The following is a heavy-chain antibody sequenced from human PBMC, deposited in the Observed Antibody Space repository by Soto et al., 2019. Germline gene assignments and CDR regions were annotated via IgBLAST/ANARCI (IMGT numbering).Heavy chain of an antibody. CDR3: AHGVYDFWSGYYLDSIDY. V-gene: IGHV2-5*02. Sequence: SGPTLVKPTQTLTLTCTFSGFSLSTSGVGVGWIRQPPGKALEWLALIYWDDDKRYSPSLKSRLTITKDTSKNQVVLTMTNMDPVDTATYYCAHGVYDFWSGYYLDSIDYWGQGTLVTVSS. D-gene: IGHD3-3*01. CDR2: IYWDDDK. J-gene: IGHJ4*02. CDR1: GFSLSTSGVG.